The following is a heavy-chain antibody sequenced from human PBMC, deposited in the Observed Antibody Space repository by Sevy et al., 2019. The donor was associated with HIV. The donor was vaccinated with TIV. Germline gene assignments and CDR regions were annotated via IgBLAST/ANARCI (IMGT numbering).Heavy chain of an antibody. Sequence: GGSLRLSCAASGFTFSDHYMDWVRQAPGKGLEWVGRFKNKANSHTTEYAASVKGRFTISRDDSKYSLYLQMNSLKTEDTAVYYCARVTAGADLYFDYWGQGTLVTVSS. V-gene: IGHV3-72*01. D-gene: IGHD6-19*01. CDR3: ARVTAGADLYFDY. J-gene: IGHJ4*02. CDR1: GFTFSDHY. CDR2: FKNKANSHTT.